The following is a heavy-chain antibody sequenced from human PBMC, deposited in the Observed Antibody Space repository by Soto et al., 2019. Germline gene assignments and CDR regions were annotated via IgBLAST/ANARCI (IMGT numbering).Heavy chain of an antibody. CDR2: INNGGGT. CDR3: ATSSDWYPLLGD. J-gene: IGHJ4*02. CDR1: QYTFTNYY. Sequence: ASVKVSCKASQYTFTNYYLHWVRQAPGQRPEWMGWINNGGGTIYAQKFQGRLTMTRDTSITTAYMELSRLSSDDTGFYYCATSSDWYPLLGDWGEGTLVRVSS. V-gene: IGHV1-2*02. D-gene: IGHD6-19*01.